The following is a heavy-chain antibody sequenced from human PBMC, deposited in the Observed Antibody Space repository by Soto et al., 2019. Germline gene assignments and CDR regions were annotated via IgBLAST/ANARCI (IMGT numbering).Heavy chain of an antibody. J-gene: IGHJ6*03. CDR3: ARDHGGCSSTSCYARGVGHRYYYYMDV. CDR1: GGTFSSYT. D-gene: IGHD2-2*01. Sequence: SVKVSCKASGGTFSSYTISWVRQAPGQGLEWMGRIIPILGIANYAQKFQGRVTITADKSTSTAYMELSSLRSEDTAVYYCARDHGGCSSTSCYARGVGHRYYYYMDVWGKGTTVTVSS. V-gene: IGHV1-69*04. CDR2: IIPILGIA.